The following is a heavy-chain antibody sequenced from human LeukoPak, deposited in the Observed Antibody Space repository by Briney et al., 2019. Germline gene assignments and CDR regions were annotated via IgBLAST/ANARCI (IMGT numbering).Heavy chain of an antibody. Sequence: GSLRLSCLTSGFTLSTNAMSWVRQAPGKGLEWISGISGSGASTYYADSVKGRFTISRDDSRNTLYLQMNSLRGDDTAVYYCAKDVGKWESLHFFDYWGQGILVTVSS. CDR2: ISGSGAST. CDR3: AKDVGKWESLHFFDY. D-gene: IGHD1-26*01. J-gene: IGHJ4*02. CDR1: GFTLSTNA. V-gene: IGHV3-23*01.